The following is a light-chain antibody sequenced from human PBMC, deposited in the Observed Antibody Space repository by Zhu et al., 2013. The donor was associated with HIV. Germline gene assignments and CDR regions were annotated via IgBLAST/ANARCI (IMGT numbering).Light chain of an antibody. J-gene: IGKJ1*01. V-gene: IGKV1-13*02. CDR3: QHYHSSPWT. CDR2: DAS. Sequence: AIQLTQSPSSLSASVGDRVTISCRASQGISSALAWFQQKPGKGPRLLIYDASTLEKGVPSRFSGRGSGTDFTLTISSLQPEDFATYYCQHYHSSPWTFGQGTKVQI. CDR1: QGISSA.